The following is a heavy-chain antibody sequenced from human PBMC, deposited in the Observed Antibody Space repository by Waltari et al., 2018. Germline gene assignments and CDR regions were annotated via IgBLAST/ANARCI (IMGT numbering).Heavy chain of an antibody. CDR3: ARGLNYYDRSGYYGCDYYDY. Sequence: QMPLQESGPGLVKPSQTLSLTCIVSGSSIISDNYYWHWIRQRPGKGLEWIGYINESGTTYYNPSVKSRVTISLDTSKNQFSLNLSSVTAADTAVYYCARGLNYYDRSGYYGCDYYDYWGQGTLVTVSS. CDR2: INESGTT. D-gene: IGHD3-22*01. CDR1: GSSIISDNYY. V-gene: IGHV4-30-4*01. J-gene: IGHJ4*02.